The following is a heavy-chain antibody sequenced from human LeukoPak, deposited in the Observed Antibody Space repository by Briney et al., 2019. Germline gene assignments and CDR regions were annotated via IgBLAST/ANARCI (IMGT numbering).Heavy chain of an antibody. D-gene: IGHD2-2*01. CDR3: ARGRRPAPPGWFDP. CDR1: GYTLTSYD. CDR2: INPNSGNT. J-gene: IGHJ5*02. Sequence: GASVKVSCKASGYTLTSYDINWVRQATGQGLEWMGWINPNSGNTGYAQKFQGRVTMTRNTSISTAYMELSSLRSEDTAVYYCARGRRPAPPGWFDPWGQGTLVTVSS. V-gene: IGHV1-8*01.